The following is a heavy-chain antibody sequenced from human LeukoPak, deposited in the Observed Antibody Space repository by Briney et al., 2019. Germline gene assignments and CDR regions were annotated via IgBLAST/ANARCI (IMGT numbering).Heavy chain of an antibody. D-gene: IGHD6-13*01. CDR3: AREELTYSSSGWSIFDY. CDR2: IYSGGNT. Sequence: GGSLRLSCAASGFTVSSNYMSWVRQAPGKGLEWVSVIYSGGNTYYADSVKGRFTISRDNSKNTLYLQMNSLRAEDTAVYYCAREELTYSSSGWSIFDYWGQGTLFTVSS. J-gene: IGHJ4*02. V-gene: IGHV3-66*02. CDR1: GFTVSSNY.